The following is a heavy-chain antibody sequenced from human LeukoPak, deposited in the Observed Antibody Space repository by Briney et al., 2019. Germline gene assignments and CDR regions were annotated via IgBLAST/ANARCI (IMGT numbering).Heavy chain of an antibody. D-gene: IGHD1-14*01. CDR1: GGSISSGSYY. CDR3: ARGWVEPDAFDI. V-gene: IGHV4-61*02. CDR2: IYTSGST. Sequence: SETLSLTCTVSGGSISSGSYYWSWIRQPAGKGLEWIGRIYTSGSTNYNPSLKSRVTISVDTSKNQFSLKLSSVTAADTAVYYCARGWVEPDAFDIWGQGTMVTV. J-gene: IGHJ3*02.